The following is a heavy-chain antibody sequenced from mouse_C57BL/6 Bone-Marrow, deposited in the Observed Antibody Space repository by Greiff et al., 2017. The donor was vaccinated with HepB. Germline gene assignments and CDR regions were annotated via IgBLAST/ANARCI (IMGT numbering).Heavy chain of an antibody. CDR2: IYPRSGNT. J-gene: IGHJ1*03. CDR3: ARGGLWLRRGYWYFDV. V-gene: IGHV1-81*01. CDR1: GYTFTSYG. D-gene: IGHD2-2*01. Sequence: QVQLQQSGAELARPGASVKLSCKASGYTFTSYGISWVKQRTGQGLEWIGEIYPRSGNTYYNEKFKGKATLTADKSSSTAYMELRSLTSEDSAVYFCARGGLWLRRGYWYFDVWGTGTTVTVSS.